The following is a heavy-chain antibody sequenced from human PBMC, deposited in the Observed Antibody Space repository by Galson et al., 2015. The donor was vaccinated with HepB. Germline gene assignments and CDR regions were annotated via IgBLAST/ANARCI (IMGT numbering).Heavy chain of an antibody. V-gene: IGHV3-11*06. J-gene: IGHJ3*02. Sequence: SLRLSCAASGFTFSDYYMSWIRQAPGKGLEWVSYISSSSSYTNYADSVKGRFTISRDNAKNSLYLQMNSLRAEDTAVYYCARAYSPAPAAFDIWGQGTMVTVSS. CDR1: GFTFSDYY. CDR2: ISSSSSYT. CDR3: ARAYSPAPAAFDI. D-gene: IGHD2-15*01.